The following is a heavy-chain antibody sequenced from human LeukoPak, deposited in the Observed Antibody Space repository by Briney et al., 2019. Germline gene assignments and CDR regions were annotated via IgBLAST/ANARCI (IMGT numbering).Heavy chain of an antibody. CDR3: ARTLRDNGY. CDR2: ISYDGSNK. J-gene: IGHJ4*02. Sequence: GRSLRLSCAASGFTFGSYAMHWVRQAPGKGLEWVAVISYDGSNKYYADSVKGRFTISRDNSKNTLYLQMNSLRAEDTAVYYCARTLRDNGYWGQGTLVTVSS. V-gene: IGHV3-30-3*01. D-gene: IGHD2-8*01. CDR1: GFTFGSYA.